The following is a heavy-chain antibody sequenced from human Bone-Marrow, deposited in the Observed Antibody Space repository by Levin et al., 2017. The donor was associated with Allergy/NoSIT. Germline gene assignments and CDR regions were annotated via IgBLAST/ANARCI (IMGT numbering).Heavy chain of an antibody. V-gene: IGHV3-53*01. D-gene: IGHD6-19*01. CDR2: IYSGGST. CDR1: GFTVSSNY. J-gene: IGHJ6*02. CDR3: ARDTPRGSSGWYAGNSNGMDV. Sequence: LSLTCAASGFTVSSNYMSWVRQAPGKGLEWVSVIYSGGSTYYADSVKGRFTISRDNSKNTLYLQMNSLRAEDTAVYYCARDTPRGSSGWYAGNSNGMDVWGQGTTVTVSS.